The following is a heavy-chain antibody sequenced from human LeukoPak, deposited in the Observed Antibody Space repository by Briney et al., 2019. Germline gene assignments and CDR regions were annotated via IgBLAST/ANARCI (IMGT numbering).Heavy chain of an antibody. CDR2: INHSGST. CDR1: GRSFSGYY. V-gene: IGHV4-34*01. J-gene: IGHJ3*02. D-gene: IGHD1-26*01. CDR3: ARGRPVPGGAFDI. Sequence: SETLSLTCAVYGRSFSGYYWSWIRQPPGKGLEWIGEINHSGSTNYNPSLKSRVTISVDTSKNQFSLKLSSVTAADTAVYYCARGRPVPGGAFDIWGQGTMVTVSS.